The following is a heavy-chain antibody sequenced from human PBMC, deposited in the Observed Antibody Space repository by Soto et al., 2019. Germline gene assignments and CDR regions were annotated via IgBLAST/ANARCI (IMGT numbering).Heavy chain of an antibody. CDR1: VFAFNSYS. CDR2: ISSGSSII. CDR3: ARGVSCYRVEYGMDV. D-gene: IGHD2-15*01. J-gene: IGHJ6*04. V-gene: IGHV3-48*02. Sequence: EVQLVESGGGLVQPGGSLSLSCAYSVFAFNSYSVKWVRQAPGKRLEWVSYISSGSSIIYYADSVKGRFTISRDDAKNSLYLQMNSLRDEDTGVIYFARGVSCYRVEYGMDVWGTGTTVTISS.